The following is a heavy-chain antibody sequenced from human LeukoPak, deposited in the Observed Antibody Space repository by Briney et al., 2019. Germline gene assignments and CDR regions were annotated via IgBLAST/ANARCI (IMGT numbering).Heavy chain of an antibody. CDR1: GFTFSSYW. V-gene: IGHV3-74*01. CDR2: IDSDGSRT. CDR3: AKASPPDYYDSSGYFDY. J-gene: IGHJ4*02. D-gene: IGHD3-22*01. Sequence: GGSLRLSCAASGFTFSSYWMHWVRQAPGKGLVWVSRIDSDGSRTNYADSVKGRFTISRDNSKNTLYLQMNSLRAEDTAVYYCAKASPPDYYDSSGYFDYWGQGTLVTVSS.